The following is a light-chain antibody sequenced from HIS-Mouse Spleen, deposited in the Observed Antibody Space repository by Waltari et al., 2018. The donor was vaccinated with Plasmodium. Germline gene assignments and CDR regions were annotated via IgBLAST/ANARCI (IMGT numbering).Light chain of an antibody. CDR1: SSDVGGYNY. V-gene: IGLV2-8*01. CDR3: SSYAGSNNLV. CDR2: EVS. J-gene: IGLJ2*01. Sequence: QSALTQPPSASGSPGQSVTISCTGTSSDVGGYNYVSWYQQHPGKAPKRMIYEVSKRPAGGPDRFSGSKSGNTASLTVSGLQAEEEADYYCSSYAGSNNLVFGGGTKLTVL.